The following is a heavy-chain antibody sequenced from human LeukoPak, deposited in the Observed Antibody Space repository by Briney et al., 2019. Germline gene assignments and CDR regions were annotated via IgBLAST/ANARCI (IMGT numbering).Heavy chain of an antibody. Sequence: GGSLRLSCAVSGFTFTNAWMHWVRQAPGKGLVWVSRISEDGSSTYYADSVKGRFTISRDNAKNTLYLQMNSLRAEDTAVYYCARDEVGVGATHDYWGQGTLVTVSS. D-gene: IGHD1-26*01. CDR2: ISEDGSST. CDR3: ARDEVGVGATHDY. CDR1: GFTFTNAW. J-gene: IGHJ4*02. V-gene: IGHV3-74*01.